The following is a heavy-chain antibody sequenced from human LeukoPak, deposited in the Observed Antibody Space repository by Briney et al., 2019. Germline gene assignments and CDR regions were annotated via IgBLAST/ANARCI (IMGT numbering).Heavy chain of an antibody. D-gene: IGHD2-15*01. Sequence: PGGSLRLSCAASGFTLSGSGMRWVRQATGKGVEGISTSGVSDGTTYYADSLKGRFTISRDNSKNTLYLQMNNLRAEDTAVYYCAKGGCRGTCNPLAYWGQGALVTVSP. CDR1: GFTLSGSG. CDR2: SGVSDGTT. CDR3: AKGGCRGTCNPLAY. V-gene: IGHV3-23*01. J-gene: IGHJ4*02.